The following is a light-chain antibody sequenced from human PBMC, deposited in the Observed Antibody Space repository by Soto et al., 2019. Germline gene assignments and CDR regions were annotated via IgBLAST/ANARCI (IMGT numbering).Light chain of an antibody. CDR2: EVR. J-gene: IGLJ3*02. CDR3: SSYTTSTTWV. V-gene: IGLV2-14*01. Sequence: QSALTQPASVSGSPGQSITISCTGTSSDVGAYNYVSWYQQHQGKAPTLMIYEVRNRPSGVSNRFSGSKSGNTASLTISGLQAEDEADYYCSSYTTSTTWVFGGGTKLTVL. CDR1: SSDVGAYNY.